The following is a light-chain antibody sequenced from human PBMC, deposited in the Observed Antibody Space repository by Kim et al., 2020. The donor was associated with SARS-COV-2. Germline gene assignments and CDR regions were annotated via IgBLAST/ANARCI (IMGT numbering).Light chain of an antibody. CDR2: AGS. J-gene: IGKJ1*01. Sequence: VSPGESATRSYGASQSIESNLAWYQQRPGQAPRLLIYAGSTRASGVPPRFRGSRSGAEFTLTISSLQSEDFAVYYCQQYYNWQWTFGQGTKVDIK. CDR1: QSIESN. V-gene: IGKV3-15*01. CDR3: QQYYNWQWT.